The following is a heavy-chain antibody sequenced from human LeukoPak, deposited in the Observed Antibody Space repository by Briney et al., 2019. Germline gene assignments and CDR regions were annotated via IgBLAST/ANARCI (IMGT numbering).Heavy chain of an antibody. V-gene: IGHV4-38-2*02. CDR1: GYSISSGYY. D-gene: IGHD6-19*01. CDR3: ARDGGAAVSGPPGY. Sequence: PSETLSLTCGVSGYSISSGYYWGWIRPPPGKGLEWIGSIFHTGNTYYNPSLKSRVTMSVDTSKNQFSLKLSSVTAADTAVYYCARDGGAAVSGPPGYWGQGTLVTVSS. CDR2: IFHTGNT. J-gene: IGHJ4*02.